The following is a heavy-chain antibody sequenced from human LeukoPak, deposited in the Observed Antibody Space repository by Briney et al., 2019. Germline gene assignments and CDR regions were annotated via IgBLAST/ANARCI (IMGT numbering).Heavy chain of an antibody. V-gene: IGHV4-39*07. CDR1: GGSISSSSYY. CDR3: ARTSIAVAGTAFDP. CDR2: IYYSGST. D-gene: IGHD6-19*01. Sequence: SETLSLTCTVSGGSISSSSYYWGWIRQPPGKGLEWIGSIYYSGSTYYNPSLKSRVTISVDTSKNQFSLKLSSVTAADTAVYYCARTSIAVAGTAFDPWGQGTLVTVSS. J-gene: IGHJ5*02.